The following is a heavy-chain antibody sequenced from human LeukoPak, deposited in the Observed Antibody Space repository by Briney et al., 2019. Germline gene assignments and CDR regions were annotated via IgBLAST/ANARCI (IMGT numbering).Heavy chain of an antibody. CDR3: AREGYSSGWSFDY. J-gene: IGHJ4*02. CDR1: GYSISSGYY. CDR2: IYHSGST. Sequence: KPSETLSLTCTVSGYSISSGYYWGWIRQPPGKGLEWIGSIYHSGSTYYNPSLKSRVTISVDTSKNQFSLKLSSVTAADTAVYYCAREGYSSGWSFDYWGQGTLATVSS. V-gene: IGHV4-38-2*02. D-gene: IGHD6-19*01.